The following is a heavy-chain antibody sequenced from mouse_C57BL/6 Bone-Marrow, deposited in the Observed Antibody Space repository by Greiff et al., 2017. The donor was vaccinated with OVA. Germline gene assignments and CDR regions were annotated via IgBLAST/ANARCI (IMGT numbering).Heavy chain of an antibody. CDR2: ISYDGSN. CDR3: ARGPYYYGSSYWYFDV. CDR1: GYSITSGYY. J-gene: IGHJ1*03. D-gene: IGHD1-1*01. V-gene: IGHV3-6*01. Sequence: ESGPGLVKPSQSLSLTCSVTGYSITSGYYWNWIRQFPGNKLEWMGYISYDGSNNYNPSLKNRISITRDTSKNQFFLKLNSVTTEDTATYYCARGPYYYGSSYWYFDVWGTGTTVTVSS.